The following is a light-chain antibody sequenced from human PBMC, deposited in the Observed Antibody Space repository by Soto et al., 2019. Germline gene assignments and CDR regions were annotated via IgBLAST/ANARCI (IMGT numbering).Light chain of an antibody. CDR3: AGWDDNLSARG. CDR1: SSNIGRNY. V-gene: IGLV1-47*02. CDR2: NDN. J-gene: IGLJ3*02. Sequence: QSVLTQPPSASGTPGQRVTISCSGGSSNIGRNYVYWYQQLTGTAPKLLIYNDNQRPSGVPDRFSGSKSGTSASLAISGLRSEDEADYYCAGWDDNLSARGFGGGTKVTVL.